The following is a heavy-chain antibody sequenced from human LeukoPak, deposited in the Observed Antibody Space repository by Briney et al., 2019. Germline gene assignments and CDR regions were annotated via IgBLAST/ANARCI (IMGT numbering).Heavy chain of an antibody. CDR3: AKSYSSGWNYFDY. D-gene: IGHD6-19*01. Sequence: GGSLRLSXAASGFTFSSYAMSWVGQAPGKGLEWVSAISGSGGSTYYADSVKGRFAISRDNSKNTLYLQMNSLRAEDTAVYYCAKSYSSGWNYFDYWGQGTLVTVSS. J-gene: IGHJ4*02. V-gene: IGHV3-23*01. CDR1: GFTFSSYA. CDR2: ISGSGGST.